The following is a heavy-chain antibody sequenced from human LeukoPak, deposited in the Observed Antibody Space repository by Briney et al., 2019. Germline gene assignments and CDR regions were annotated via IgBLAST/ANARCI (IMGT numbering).Heavy chain of an antibody. CDR3: ATGYCSSTNCRIDY. J-gene: IGHJ4*02. V-gene: IGHV1-18*01. CDR2: IRVYNGDT. Sequence: ASVKVSCKASGYTFTSYGISWVRQAPGQGLEWMGWIRVYNGDTNYAQKLQGRVTMTTDTSTSTAYMELRSLRSDDTAVYYCATGYCSSTNCRIDYWGQGNLVTVSS. D-gene: IGHD2-2*03. CDR1: GYTFTSYG.